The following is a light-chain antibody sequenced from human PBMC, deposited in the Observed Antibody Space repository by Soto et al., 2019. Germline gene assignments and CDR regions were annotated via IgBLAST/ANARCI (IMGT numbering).Light chain of an antibody. CDR1: SSDVGSYNL. J-gene: IGLJ1*01. Sequence: QSVVTHPASVSGSPGQSITISCTGTSSDVGSYNLVSWYQQHPGKAPKLMIYEGSKRPSGVSNRFSGSKSGNTASLTISGLQAEDEADYYCCSYAGSSTFYVFGTGTKVTVL. V-gene: IGLV2-23*01. CDR2: EGS. CDR3: CSYAGSSTFYV.